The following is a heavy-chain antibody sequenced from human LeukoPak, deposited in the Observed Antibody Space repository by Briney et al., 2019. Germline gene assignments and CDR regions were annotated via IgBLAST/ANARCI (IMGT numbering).Heavy chain of an antibody. J-gene: IGHJ5*02. D-gene: IGHD6-6*01. CDR1: GYTFTGYY. Sequence: ASVKDSCKASGYTFTGYYMHWVRQAPGQGLEWMGWINPNSGGTNYAQKFQGRVTMTRDTSISTAYMELSRLRSDDTAVYYCARDPEYSSSPGPVGWFDPWGQGTLVTVSS. CDR3: ARDPEYSSSPGPVGWFDP. CDR2: INPNSGGT. V-gene: IGHV1-2*02.